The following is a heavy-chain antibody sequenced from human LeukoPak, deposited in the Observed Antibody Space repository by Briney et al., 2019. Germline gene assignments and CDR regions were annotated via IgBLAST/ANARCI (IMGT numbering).Heavy chain of an antibody. CDR1: GGSISSYY. V-gene: IGHV4-59*01. D-gene: IGHD5-18*01. CDR2: IYYSGST. CDR3: ARATAMALHWGFDP. J-gene: IGHJ5*02. Sequence: PSETLSLTCTVSGGSISSYYWSWIRQPPGKGLEWIGYIYYSGSTNYNPSLTSRVTISVDTSKNQFSLKLSSVTAADTAVYYCARATAMALHWGFDPWGQGTLVTVSS.